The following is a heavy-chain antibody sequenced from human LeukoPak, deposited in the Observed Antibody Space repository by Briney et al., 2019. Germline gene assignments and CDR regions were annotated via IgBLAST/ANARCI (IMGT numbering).Heavy chain of an antibody. CDR2: INPNSGGT. V-gene: IGHV1-2*02. J-gene: IGHJ6*03. CDR3: ARRYCSGGGCYYYMDV. Sequence: ASVKVSCKASGYTFTGYYMHWVRQAPGQGLEWMGWINPNSGGTNYAQKFQGRVTMTRDTSISTAYMELSRLRSDDTAVYYCARRYCSGGGCYYYMDVWGKGTTVTISS. CDR1: GYTFTGYY. D-gene: IGHD2-15*01.